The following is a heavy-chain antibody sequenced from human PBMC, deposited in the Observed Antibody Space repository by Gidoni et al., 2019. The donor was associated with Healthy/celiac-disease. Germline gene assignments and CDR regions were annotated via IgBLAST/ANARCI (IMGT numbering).Heavy chain of an antibody. CDR2: ISWNSGSI. D-gene: IGHD2-21*01. CDR1: GFTFDDYA. V-gene: IGHV3-9*01. J-gene: IGHJ4*02. Sequence: EVQLVESGGGLVQPGRSLRLSCAASGFTFDDYAMHWVRQAPGKGLEWVSGISWNSGSIGYADSVKGRFTISRDNAKNSLYLQMNSLRAEDTALYYCAAAQPRGGGAPSDYWGQGTLVTVSS. CDR3: AAAQPRGGGAPSDY.